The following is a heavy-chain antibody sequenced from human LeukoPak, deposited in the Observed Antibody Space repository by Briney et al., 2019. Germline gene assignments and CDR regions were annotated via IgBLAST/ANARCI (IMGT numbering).Heavy chain of an antibody. D-gene: IGHD3-16*02. CDR3: ARESWITFGGVIVINWFDP. Sequence: GGSLRLSCAASGFTFSSYSMNWVRQAPGKGLEWVSYISSSSSTICYADSVKGRFTISRDNAKNSLYLQMNSLRAEDTAVYYCARESWITFGGVIVINWFDPWGQGTLVTVSS. CDR1: GFTFSSYS. J-gene: IGHJ5*02. V-gene: IGHV3-48*04. CDR2: ISSSSSTI.